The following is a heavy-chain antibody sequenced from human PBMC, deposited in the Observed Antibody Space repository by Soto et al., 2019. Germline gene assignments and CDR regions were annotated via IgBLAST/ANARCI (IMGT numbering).Heavy chain of an antibody. CDR1: GGSISSYY. J-gene: IGHJ4*02. D-gene: IGHD2-15*01. CDR2: IYYSGST. Sequence: SETLSLTCTVSGGSISSYYWSWIRQPPGKGLEWIGYIYYSGSTNYNPSLKSRVTISVDTSKNQFSLKLSSVTAADTAVYYCAGITPPRYCSGGSCHLEAQFDYWGQGTLVTVSS. CDR3: AGITPPRYCSGGSCHLEAQFDY. V-gene: IGHV4-59*01.